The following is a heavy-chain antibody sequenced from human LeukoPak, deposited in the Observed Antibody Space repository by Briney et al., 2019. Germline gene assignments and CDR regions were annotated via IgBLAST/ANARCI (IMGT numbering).Heavy chain of an antibody. V-gene: IGHV4-34*01. CDR1: GGCFSGYY. J-gene: IGHJ4*02. CDR2: INHSGST. D-gene: IGHD6-13*01. CDR3: ARFLLEYSSSWHDY. Sequence: PSETLSLTCAVYGGCFSGYYWSWLRQPPGKGLEWIGEINHSGSTNYNPSLKSRVTISVDTSKNQFSLKLSSVTAADTAVYYCARFLLEYSSSWHDYWGQGTLVTVSS.